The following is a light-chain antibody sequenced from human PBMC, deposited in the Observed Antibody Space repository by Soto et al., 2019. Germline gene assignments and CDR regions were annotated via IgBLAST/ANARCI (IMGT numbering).Light chain of an antibody. CDR1: QAISSW. J-gene: IGKJ2*01. Sequence: DIQMTQSPSSVSASGGYRVTITCRASQAISSWLAWYQQKPGKAPKLLIYGASTLQSGVPSRVSGSGSGTEFTRTISSLQPEDFATYDCQQANSFPYTFGQGTKLEIK. CDR3: QQANSFPYT. V-gene: IGKV1-12*01. CDR2: GAS.